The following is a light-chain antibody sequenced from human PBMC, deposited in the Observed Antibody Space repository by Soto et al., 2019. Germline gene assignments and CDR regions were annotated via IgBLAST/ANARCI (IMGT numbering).Light chain of an antibody. CDR1: QSVLYSSNNKNY. CDR2: WAS. Sequence: DIVMTQSPDSLAVSLGERATINCKSSQSVLYSSNNKNYLAWYQQKPGQPPKLLIYWASYRESGVPDRLSGSGSWTDFTLTISSLQAEDGAVYYCQQYYTTPWTFGQGTKVEIK. CDR3: QQYYTTPWT. V-gene: IGKV4-1*01. J-gene: IGKJ1*01.